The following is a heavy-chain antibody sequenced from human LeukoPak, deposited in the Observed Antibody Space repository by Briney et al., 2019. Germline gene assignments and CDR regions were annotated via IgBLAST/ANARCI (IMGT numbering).Heavy chain of an antibody. V-gene: IGHV4-39*01. CDR2: IYYSDST. D-gene: IGHD4-23*01. Sequence: SETLSLTCTVSGGSISSRSYYWGWIRQPPGKGLERIGSIYYSDSTYYNPSLKSRVTISVDTSKNQFSLKLSSVTAADTAVYYCARQLRWGYYFDYWGQGTLVTVSS. CDR1: GGSISSRSYY. J-gene: IGHJ4*02. CDR3: ARQLRWGYYFDY.